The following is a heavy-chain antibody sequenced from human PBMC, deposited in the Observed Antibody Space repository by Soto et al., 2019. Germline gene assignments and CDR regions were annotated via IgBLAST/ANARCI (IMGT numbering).Heavy chain of an antibody. V-gene: IGHV3-23*01. CDR3: VKDLAASGWFDP. Sequence: QLLESGGGLAQPGESLTLSCAASGFMFSGYAMSWVRQAPGKGLEWVSAVSNSGTSTSYADSVKGRFTISRDNSKNTLHLQMSGLGAEYTALYYCVKDLAASGWFDPWGQGTLVIVSS. CDR1: GFMFSGYA. J-gene: IGHJ5*02. CDR2: VSNSGTST. D-gene: IGHD2-15*01.